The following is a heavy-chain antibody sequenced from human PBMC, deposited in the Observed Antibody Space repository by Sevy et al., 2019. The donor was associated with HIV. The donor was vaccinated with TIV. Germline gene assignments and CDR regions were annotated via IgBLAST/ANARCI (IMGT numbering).Heavy chain of an antibody. J-gene: IGHJ6*02. V-gene: IGHV1-3*01. CDR3: ARRGRGLDCYYGMDV. CDR1: GYTFISYA. D-gene: IGHD3-16*01. Sequence: APVKVSCKASGYTFISYAIHWVRQAPGQGLQWMGWINAAGGNTKYSENFQGRVTFSTDTSANTAYMELSSLRSEDTAVYYCARRGRGLDCYYGMDVWGQGTTVTVS. CDR2: INAAGGNT.